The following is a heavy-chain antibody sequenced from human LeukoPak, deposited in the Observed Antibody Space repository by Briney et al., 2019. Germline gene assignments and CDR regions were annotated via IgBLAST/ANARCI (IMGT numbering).Heavy chain of an antibody. Sequence: ASVKVSCKTSGYTFTAYYMHWVRQAPGQGLEWMGWINPNSDFTHFAQNFQGRVTMTSDTSISTAYMELSRLRSDDTAVYYCARAISAGSPITASDCWGQGTLVTVSS. V-gene: IGHV1-2*02. CDR3: ARAISAGSPITASDC. CDR1: GYTFTAYY. D-gene: IGHD2-15*01. CDR2: INPNSDFT. J-gene: IGHJ4*02.